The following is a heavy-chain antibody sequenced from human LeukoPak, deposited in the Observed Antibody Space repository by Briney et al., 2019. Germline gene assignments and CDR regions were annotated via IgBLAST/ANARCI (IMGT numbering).Heavy chain of an antibody. CDR3: ARVLTGTTGYYYYMDV. J-gene: IGHJ6*03. Sequence: PSETLSLTCTVSGGSISSHYWSWIRQPPGKGLEGIGYIYYSGSTNYNPSLKSRVTISVDTSKNQFSLKLSSVTAADTAVYYCARVLTGTTGYYYYMDVWGKGTTVTVSS. CDR2: IYYSGST. V-gene: IGHV4-59*11. CDR1: GGSISSHY. D-gene: IGHD1-7*01.